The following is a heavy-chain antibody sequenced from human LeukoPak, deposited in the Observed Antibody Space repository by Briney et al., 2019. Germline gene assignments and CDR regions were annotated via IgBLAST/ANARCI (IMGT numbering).Heavy chain of an antibody. V-gene: IGHV3-33*01. CDR1: GFTFSGYG. CDR3: ARGRGGVYGGNRNYFDY. D-gene: IGHD4-17*01. J-gene: IGHJ4*02. CDR2: IWYNGSKE. Sequence: PGGSLRLSCAVSGFTFSGYGMHWVRQAPGKGLEWVAVIWYNGSKEYFADSVKGRFTISRDNSKNTFYLQMYSLRAEDTAVYYCARGRGGVYGGNRNYFDYWGQGTLVTVSS.